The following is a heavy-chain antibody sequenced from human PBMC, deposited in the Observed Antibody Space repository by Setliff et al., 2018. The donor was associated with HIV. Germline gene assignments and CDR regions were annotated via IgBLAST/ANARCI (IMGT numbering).Heavy chain of an antibody. Sequence: HGASLKISCKGFGYNFNTYWIAWVRQVPGKGLEWMGIIYPIDSETKYSPSFQGQVTISVDGSISTAYLQWNSLKASGTAMYYCARHRIVKAYYYYMDVWGKETTFTVSS. CDR2: IYPIDSET. D-gene: IGHD3-16*02. J-gene: IGHJ6*03. V-gene: IGHV5-51*01. CDR3: ARHRIVKAYYYYMDV. CDR1: GYNFNTYW.